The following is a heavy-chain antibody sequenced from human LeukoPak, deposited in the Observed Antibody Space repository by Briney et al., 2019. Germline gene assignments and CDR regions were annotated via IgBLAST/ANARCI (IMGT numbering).Heavy chain of an antibody. V-gene: IGHV4-59*01. CDR1: GGSISSYY. CDR3: ARVEGGYYDTPFDY. CDR2: IYYSGST. Sequence: SETLSLTCTVSGGSISSYYWSWIRQPPGKGLEWIGYIYYSGSTNYNPSLKSRVTISVDTSKNQFSLKLSSVTAADTAVYYCARVEGGYYDTPFDYWGRGTLVTVSS. J-gene: IGHJ4*02. D-gene: IGHD3-22*01.